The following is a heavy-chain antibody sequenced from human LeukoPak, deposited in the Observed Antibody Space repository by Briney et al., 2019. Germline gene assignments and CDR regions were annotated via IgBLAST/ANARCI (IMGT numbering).Heavy chain of an antibody. CDR1: GFTFSSYA. CDR3: ARDLAFEAVAPGY. V-gene: IGHV3-30*04. D-gene: IGHD6-19*01. J-gene: IGHJ4*02. CDR2: ISYDGSNK. Sequence: GGSLRLSCAASGFTFSSYAMHWVRQAPGKGLEWVAVISYDGSNKYYADSVKGRFTISRDNSKNTLYLQMNSLRAEDTAVYYCARDLAFEAVAPGYWGQGTLVTVSS.